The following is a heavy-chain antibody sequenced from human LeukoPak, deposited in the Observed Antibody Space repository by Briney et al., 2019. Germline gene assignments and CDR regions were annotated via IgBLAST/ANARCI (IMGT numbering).Heavy chain of an antibody. Sequence: GSLRLSCLASGLTFSNAWMDWIRQSPGKGLEWIGEINHSGSTNYNPSLMRRVTMSVDTSKNQFSLNLTAVTAADTAVYYCARARRGYVRLDYWGQGTLVTVSS. CDR2: INHSGST. J-gene: IGHJ4*02. D-gene: IGHD5-12*01. CDR3: ARARRGYVRLDY. V-gene: IGHV4-34*01. CDR1: GLTFSNAW.